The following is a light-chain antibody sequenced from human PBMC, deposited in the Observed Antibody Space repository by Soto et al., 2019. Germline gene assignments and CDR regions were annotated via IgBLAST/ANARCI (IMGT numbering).Light chain of an antibody. J-gene: IGLJ2*01. CDR3: CSYAGSSTP. V-gene: IGLV2-23*01. CDR1: SSDVGSYNL. Sequence: QSALTQPASVSGSPGQSITISCTGTSSDVGSYNLVSWYQHHPGKAPKVMIYEGSKRPSGVSNRFSGSKSGNTASLTISGLQAEDEADYYCCSYAGSSTPFGGGTKVTVL. CDR2: EGS.